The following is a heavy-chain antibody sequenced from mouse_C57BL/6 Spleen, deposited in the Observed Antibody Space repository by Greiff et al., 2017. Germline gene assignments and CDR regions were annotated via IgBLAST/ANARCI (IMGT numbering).Heavy chain of an antibody. CDR3: TIPLYYGSSSFAY. CDR1: GYTFTDYE. Sequence: QVQLQQSGAELVRPGASVTLSCKASGYTFTDYEMHWVKQTPVHGLEWIGAIDPETGGTAYNQKFKGKAILTADTSSSTAYMELRSLTSEDSAVYYCTIPLYYGSSSFAYWGQGTLVTVAA. V-gene: IGHV1-15*01. J-gene: IGHJ3*01. D-gene: IGHD1-1*01. CDR2: IDPETGGT.